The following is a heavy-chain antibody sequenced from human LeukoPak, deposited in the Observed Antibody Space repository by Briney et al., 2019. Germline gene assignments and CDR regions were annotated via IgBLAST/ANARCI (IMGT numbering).Heavy chain of an antibody. CDR2: IYVDGRTT. CDR3: IRDFRSADL. CDR1: GSTFSNYW. V-gene: IGHV3-74*01. Sequence: GGSLRLSCVASGSTFSNYWMHWVRQPPGKGLVWVSRIYVDGRTTNYADSVKGRFTISRDNAKNTVYLEMNSLSVEDTATYYCIRDFRSADLWGQGTLVTVTS. J-gene: IGHJ5*02.